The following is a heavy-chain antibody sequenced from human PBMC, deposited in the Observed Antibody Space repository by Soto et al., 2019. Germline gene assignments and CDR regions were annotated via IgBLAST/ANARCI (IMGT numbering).Heavy chain of an antibody. J-gene: IGHJ4*02. V-gene: IGHV1-18*01. CDR2: ISAYNGNT. CDR3: ARDAAAGLNDY. D-gene: IGHD6-13*01. Sequence: ASVKVSCKASGYTFTSYGIIWVRQAPGQGLEWMGWISAYNGNTKYVQKFQGRVTMTTDTSTSTAYMELRSLRSDDTAVYYCARDAAAGLNDYWGQGTLVTVSS. CDR1: GYTFTSYG.